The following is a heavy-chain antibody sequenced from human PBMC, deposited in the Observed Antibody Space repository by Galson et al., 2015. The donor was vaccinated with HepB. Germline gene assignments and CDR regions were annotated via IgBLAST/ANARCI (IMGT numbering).Heavy chain of an antibody. CDR1: GYIFIDYY. CDR3: ARLLGTNNTPDN. Sequence: SVKVSCKASGYIFIDYYLHWVRQAPGQGLEWMGRINPRTGDTNYAPNFQGRVTITRDTSISTAYMELRSLRSDDTAVYYCARLLGTNNTPDNWGQGTLVTVSS. D-gene: IGHD1-7*01. CDR2: INPRTGDT. V-gene: IGHV1-2*06. J-gene: IGHJ4*02.